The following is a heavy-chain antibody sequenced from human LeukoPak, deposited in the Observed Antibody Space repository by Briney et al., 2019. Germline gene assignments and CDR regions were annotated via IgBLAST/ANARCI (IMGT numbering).Heavy chain of an antibody. D-gene: IGHD6-13*01. J-gene: IGHJ1*01. CDR2: IYHSGST. V-gene: IGHV4-38-2*02. CDR1: GYSISSGYY. Sequence: SETLSLTCTVSGYSISSGYYWGWIRQPPGKGLEWIGSIYHSGSTYYNPSLKSRVTISVDTSKNQFSLKLSSVTAADTAVYIWARGNARRGYRGQGALVTVSS. CDR3: ARGNARRGY.